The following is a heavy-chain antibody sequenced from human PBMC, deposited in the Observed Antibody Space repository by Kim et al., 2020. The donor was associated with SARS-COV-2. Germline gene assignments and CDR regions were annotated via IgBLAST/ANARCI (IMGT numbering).Heavy chain of an antibody. V-gene: IGHV7-4-1*02. CDR3: AKYYYGSGSPSTPSFDI. CDR1: GYTFTTFA. Sequence: ASVKVSCKASGYTFTTFALNWVRQAPGQGLEWMGWINTNTGNPTYAQDFTGRFVFSLDTSVSTAYLQISSLQAEDTAMYYCAKYYYGSGSPSTPSFDIWG. CDR2: INTNTGNP. J-gene: IGHJ3*02. D-gene: IGHD3-10*01.